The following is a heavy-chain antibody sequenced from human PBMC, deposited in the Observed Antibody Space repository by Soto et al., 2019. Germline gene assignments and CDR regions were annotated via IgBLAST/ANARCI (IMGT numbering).Heavy chain of an antibody. V-gene: IGHV4-31*03. CDR3: AREGGYGLDC. Sequence: EQLPESGPGLVKPSQTLSLTFTASGGSINSGAYYWSWIRKHPGKGLEWIGSIYYDGSTYYNPSLKSRATLSVDTSKNQGSLRLTSATASKTAVYFCAREGGYGLDCWCQGTLGTVSS. D-gene: IGHD6-13*01. J-gene: IGHJ4*02. CDR2: IYYDGST. CDR1: GGSINSGAYY.